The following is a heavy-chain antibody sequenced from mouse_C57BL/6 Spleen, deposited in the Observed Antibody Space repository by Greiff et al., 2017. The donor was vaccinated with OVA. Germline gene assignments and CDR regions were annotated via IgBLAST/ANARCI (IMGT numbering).Heavy chain of an antibody. V-gene: IGHV5-17*01. D-gene: IGHD2-14*01. CDR1: GFTFSDYG. CDR2: LSSGSSTI. J-gene: IGHJ4*01. CDR3: ARGGYRGNYAMDY. Sequence: DVMLVESGGGLVKPGGSLKLSCAASGFTFSDYGMHWVRQAPEKGLAWVAYLSSGSSTIYYADTVKGRFTISRDNAKNTLFLQMTSLRSEDTARYYGARGGYRGNYAMDYWGQGTSVTVSS.